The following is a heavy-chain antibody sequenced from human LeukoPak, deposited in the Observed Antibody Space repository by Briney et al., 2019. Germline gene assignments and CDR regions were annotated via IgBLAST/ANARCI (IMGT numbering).Heavy chain of an antibody. J-gene: IGHJ4*02. CDR3: AGGYYYGSGSFH. CDR2: IKQNGSEK. CDR1: GFTFSSYW. V-gene: IGHV3-7*01. D-gene: IGHD3-10*01. Sequence: PGGSLRLSCAASGFTFSSYWMSWVRQAPGKGLGWVANIKQNGSEKYYVDSVKGRFTISRDNAKNSLYLQMNSLRAEDTAVYYCAGGYYYGSGSFHWGQGTLVTVSS.